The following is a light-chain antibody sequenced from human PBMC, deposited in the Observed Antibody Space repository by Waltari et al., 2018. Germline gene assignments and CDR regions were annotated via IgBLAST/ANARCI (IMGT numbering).Light chain of an antibody. V-gene: IGKV3-20*01. CDR3: QQYDGEVLT. CDR2: GTS. CDR1: QSVTSSS. J-gene: IGKJ4*01. Sequence: EIVLTQSPGTLSLSPGERATLPCRASQSVTSSSLTWYQQKLGQAPRLLIYGTSSRAPGIPDRFSGSGSGTDFTLTISRLEPEDFAVYYCQQYDGEVLTFGGGTKVEI.